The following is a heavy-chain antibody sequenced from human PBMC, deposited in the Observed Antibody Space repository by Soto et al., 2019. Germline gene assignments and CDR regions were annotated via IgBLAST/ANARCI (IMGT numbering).Heavy chain of an antibody. J-gene: IGHJ4*02. V-gene: IGHV1-69*02. CDR1: GGTFSSYT. Sequence: QVQLVQSGAEVKKPGSSVKVSCKASGGTFSSYTISWVRQAPGQGLEWMGRIIPILGIANYAQKFQGRVTITADKSTSTAYMELSSLRSEDTAVYYCARGDVSSAYYYDSSGYYLGYWGQGTLVTVSS. CDR3: ARGDVSSAYYYDSSGYYLGY. D-gene: IGHD3-22*01. CDR2: IIPILGIA.